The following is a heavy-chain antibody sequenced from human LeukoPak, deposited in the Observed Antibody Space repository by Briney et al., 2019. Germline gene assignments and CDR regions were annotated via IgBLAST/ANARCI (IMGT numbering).Heavy chain of an antibody. V-gene: IGHV4-59*01. CDR3: ARVWEDTAMVIDY. J-gene: IGHJ4*02. Sequence: SETLSLTCTVSGGSISSYYWSWIRQPPGKGLEWIRYIYYSGSTNYNPSLKSRVTISVDTSKNQFSLKLSSVTAADTAVYYCARVWEDTAMVIDYWGQGTLVTVSS. CDR2: IYYSGST. CDR1: GGSISSYY. D-gene: IGHD5-18*01.